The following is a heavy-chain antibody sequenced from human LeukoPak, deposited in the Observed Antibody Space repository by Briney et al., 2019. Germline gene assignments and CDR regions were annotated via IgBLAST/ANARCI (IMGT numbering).Heavy chain of an antibody. CDR3: TSCAYDYRFFEN. V-gene: IGHV3-72*01. CDR1: GFTFSEYY. CDR2: TRNKANSHST. Sequence: GGSMRLSCVASGFTFSEYYMDWVRQAPGKGLEWVARTRNKANSHSTEYAASVKGRFTISRDDSQNSLYLQMNSLKTEDTAVYYCTSCAYDYRFFENWGQGTLVTVSS. J-gene: IGHJ4*02. D-gene: IGHD5-12*01.